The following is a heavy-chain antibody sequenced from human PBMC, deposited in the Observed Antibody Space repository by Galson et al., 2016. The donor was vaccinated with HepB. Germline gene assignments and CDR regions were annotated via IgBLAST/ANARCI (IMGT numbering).Heavy chain of an antibody. CDR2: INPRTGGT. V-gene: IGHV1-2*02. D-gene: IGHD3-10*01. J-gene: IGHJ4*02. Sequence: SVKVSCKASGYTFIDYYMHWVRQTPGQGLEWMGWINPRTGGTNYAQKFQGRVTMTRDTSVGTAYMDLSNLQSDDTAVYRCARGFSRSHFPHFDLWGQGSLVTVSS. CDR3: ARGFSRSHFPHFDL. CDR1: GYTFIDYY.